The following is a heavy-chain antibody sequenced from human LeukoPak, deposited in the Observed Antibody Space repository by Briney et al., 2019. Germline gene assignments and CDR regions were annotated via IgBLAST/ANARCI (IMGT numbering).Heavy chain of an antibody. V-gene: IGHV3-11*01. CDR2: ISSRGSNK. CDR3: ARSTYGGSYYYFDY. J-gene: IGHJ4*02. D-gene: IGHD1-26*01. CDR1: GFTFSDYY. Sequence: PGGSLRLSCAASGFTFSDYYMSWLRQAPGKGLEWVSYISSRGSNKHYADSVKGRFTISRDNAKNSLYLQMNSLRDEDTAVYYCARSTYGGSYYYFDYWGQGTLVTVSS.